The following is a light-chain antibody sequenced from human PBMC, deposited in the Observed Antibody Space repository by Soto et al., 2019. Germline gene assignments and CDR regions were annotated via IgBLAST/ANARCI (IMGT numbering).Light chain of an antibody. J-gene: IGKJ1*01. CDR3: QQYGSSPVAWT. Sequence: EIVLTQSPGTLSLSPGERATLSCRASQSVSSSYLAWYQQKPGQAPRLLIYGASSRATGIPDRFSGSGSGTDFTLTISRLETEDFAVYYCQQYGSSPVAWTFGKGTKVEIK. CDR2: GAS. V-gene: IGKV3-20*01. CDR1: QSVSSSY.